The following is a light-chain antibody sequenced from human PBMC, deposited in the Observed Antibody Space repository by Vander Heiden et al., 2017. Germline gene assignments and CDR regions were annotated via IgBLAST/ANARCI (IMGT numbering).Light chain of an antibody. V-gene: IGKV2-28*01. J-gene: IGKJ3*01. CDR1: QRLLLSNGYNY. CDR3: MQALQTPHT. CDR2: LGS. Sequence: DIVLTQSPLSLPVPPVEPASLPCPSRQRLLLSNGYNYLDWYLQKPGQSPQLLIYLGSNRASGVPDRFSGSGSGTDFTLKISRVEAEDVGVYYCMQALQTPHTFGHGTKVDIK.